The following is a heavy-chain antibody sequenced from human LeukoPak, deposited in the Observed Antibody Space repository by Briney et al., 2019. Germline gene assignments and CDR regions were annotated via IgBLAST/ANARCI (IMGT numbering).Heavy chain of an antibody. CDR3: ARWVVAETGGWFDP. D-gene: IGHD2-15*01. V-gene: IGHV4-59*12. CDR2: IYYSGST. CDR1: GGSISSYY. Sequence: SETLSLTCTVSGGSISSYYWSWIRQPPGKGLEWIGYIYYSGSTNYNPSLKSRVTISVDTSKNQFSLKLSSVTAADTAVYYCARWVVAETGGWFDPWGQGTLVTVSS. J-gene: IGHJ5*02.